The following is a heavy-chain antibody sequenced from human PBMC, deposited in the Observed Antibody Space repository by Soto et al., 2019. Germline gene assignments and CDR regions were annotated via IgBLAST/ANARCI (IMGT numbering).Heavy chain of an antibody. CDR1: GYRFTNYW. V-gene: IGHV5-10-1*01. D-gene: IGHD6-13*01. J-gene: IGHJ6*02. CDR2: IDPSDSYT. CDR3: ATHYTNSWYSGMDV. Sequence: GESLKISCAGSGYRFTNYWITWVRQMPGKGLEWMGKIDPSDSYTTYSPSFQGHVTISTDKSISIAYLQWSSLKASDTAIYYCATHYTNSWYSGMDVWGQGTAVTVSS.